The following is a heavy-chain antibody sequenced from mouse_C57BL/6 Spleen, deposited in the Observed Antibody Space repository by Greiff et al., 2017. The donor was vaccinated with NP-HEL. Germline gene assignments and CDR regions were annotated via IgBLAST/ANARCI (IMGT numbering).Heavy chain of an antibody. J-gene: IGHJ2*01. V-gene: IGHV5-9*01. CDR3: ARHGDYDSSYHFDY. Sequence: EVQLVESGGGLVKPGGSLKLSCAASGFTFSSYTMSWVRQTPEKRLEWVATISGGGGNTYYPDSVKGRFTIPRDNSTNTLYLQMSRLRCEDTALYYCARHGDYDSSYHFDYWGQGTTLTVSS. D-gene: IGHD1-1*01. CDR2: ISGGGGNT. CDR1: GFTFSSYT.